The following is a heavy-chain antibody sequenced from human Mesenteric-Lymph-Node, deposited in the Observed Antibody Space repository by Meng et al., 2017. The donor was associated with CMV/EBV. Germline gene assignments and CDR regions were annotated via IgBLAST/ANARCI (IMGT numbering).Heavy chain of an antibody. CDR1: GYRITTYL. CDR3: ARRGDGLDS. CDR2: IYPDDSTT. V-gene: IGHV5-51*04. Sequence: EYPKISCKGSGYRITTYLIGWVRQMPGKGLERKGIIYPDDSTTKYNPSFQGQVTVSADKPISTTYLQWSSLKASDTAMYYCARRGDGLDSWGQGTLVTVSS. D-gene: IGHD3-16*01. J-gene: IGHJ4*02.